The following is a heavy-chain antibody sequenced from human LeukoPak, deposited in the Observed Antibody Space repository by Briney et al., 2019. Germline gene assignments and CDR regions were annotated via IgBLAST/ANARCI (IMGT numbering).Heavy chain of an antibody. CDR3: ARDRYSGYDGLGY. D-gene: IGHD5-12*01. CDR2: ISSSSSYI. J-gene: IGHJ4*02. V-gene: IGHV3-21*01. Sequence: TGGSLRLSCAATGFTFSSYSMNWVRQAPGKGLEWVSSISSSSSYIYYADSVKGRFTISRDNAKNSLYLQMNSLRAEDTAVYYYARDRYSGYDGLGYWGQGTLVTVSS. CDR1: GFTFSSYS.